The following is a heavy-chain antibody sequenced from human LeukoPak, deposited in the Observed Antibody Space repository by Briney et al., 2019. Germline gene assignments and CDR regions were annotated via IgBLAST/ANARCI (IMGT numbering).Heavy chain of an antibody. Sequence: GASVKVSCKASGYTFSNYGITWVRQAPGQGLEWMGTISGHNGDVNYAPKFQGRVTMTTDTSTTTAYMELRSLRCDDTAVYYCARYNSLPRGVTTSVYWGQGTLVTVSS. CDR3: ARYNSLPRGVTTSVY. CDR1: GYTFSNYG. D-gene: IGHD3-10*01. V-gene: IGHV1-18*01. CDR2: ISGHNGDV. J-gene: IGHJ4*02.